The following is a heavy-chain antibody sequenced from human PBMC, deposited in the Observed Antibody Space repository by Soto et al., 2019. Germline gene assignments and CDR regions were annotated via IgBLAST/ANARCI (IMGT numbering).Heavy chain of an antibody. J-gene: IGHJ3*02. V-gene: IGHV3-74*01. Sequence: PGGSLRLSCTASGFTFSSYWMHWVRQAPGKGLVWVSRINSDGISTSYADSVKGRFTISRDNAKNTLYLQMNSLRAEDTAVYYCARFPGGFWSGSRMLGHIWGQGTMVTVSS. D-gene: IGHD3-3*01. CDR1: GFTFSSYW. CDR3: ARFPGGFWSGSRMLGHI. CDR2: INSDGIST.